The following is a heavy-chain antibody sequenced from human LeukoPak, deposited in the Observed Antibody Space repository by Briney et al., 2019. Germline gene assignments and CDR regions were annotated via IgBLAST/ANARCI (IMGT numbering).Heavy chain of an antibody. V-gene: IGHV4-34*01. Sequence: SETLSLTCAVYGGSFSGYYWSWLRQPPGKGLEWIGEINHSGSTNYNPPLKSRVTISVDTSKNQFSLKLSSVTAADTAVYYCARGWAMGATGVARWFDPWGQGTLVTVSS. CDR3: ARGWAMGATGVARWFDP. CDR1: GGSFSGYY. J-gene: IGHJ5*02. CDR2: INHSGST. D-gene: IGHD1-26*01.